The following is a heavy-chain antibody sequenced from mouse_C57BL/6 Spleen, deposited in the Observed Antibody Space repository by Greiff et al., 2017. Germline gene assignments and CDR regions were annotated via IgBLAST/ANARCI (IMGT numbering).Heavy chain of an antibody. J-gene: IGHJ2*01. D-gene: IGHD1-1*01. CDR2: INYDGSST. CDR3: ARFLLYYDYLDY. V-gene: IGHV5-16*01. CDR1: GFTFSDYY. Sequence: VQLKESEGGLVQPGSSMKLSCTASGFTFSDYYMAWVRQVPEKGLEWVANINYDGSSTYYLDSLKSRFIISRDNAKNILYLQMSSLKSEDTATYYCARFLLYYDYLDYWGQGTTLTVSS.